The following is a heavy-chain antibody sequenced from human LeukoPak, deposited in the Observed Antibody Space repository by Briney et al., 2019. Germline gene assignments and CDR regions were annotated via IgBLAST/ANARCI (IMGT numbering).Heavy chain of an antibody. V-gene: IGHV3-23*01. J-gene: IGHJ4*02. CDR2: IGSDDTP. CDR3: AKESLRSPNSFDY. CDR1: GFTLSSSA. D-gene: IGHD2-21*02. Sequence: PGGSLRLSCAASGFTLSSSAISWVRQAPGKGLKWVSAIGSDDTPYYADSVKGRFTISRDNSKNTAYLQMNSLRAEDTAVYYCAKESLRSPNSFDYWGLGILVTVSS.